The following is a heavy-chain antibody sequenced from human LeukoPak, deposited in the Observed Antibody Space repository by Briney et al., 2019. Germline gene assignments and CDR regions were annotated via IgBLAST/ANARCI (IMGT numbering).Heavy chain of an antibody. CDR3: ARGRVGGSSYAFDI. CDR2: IYYSGST. CDR1: GFTFRSYW. J-gene: IGHJ3*02. V-gene: IGHV4-39*07. D-gene: IGHD1-26*01. Sequence: KSGGSLRLSCAASGFTFRSYWMHWVRQPPGKGLEWIGSIYYSGSTYYNPSLKSRVTISVDRSKNQFSPKLSSVTAADTAVYYCARGRVGGSSYAFDIWGQGTMVTVSS.